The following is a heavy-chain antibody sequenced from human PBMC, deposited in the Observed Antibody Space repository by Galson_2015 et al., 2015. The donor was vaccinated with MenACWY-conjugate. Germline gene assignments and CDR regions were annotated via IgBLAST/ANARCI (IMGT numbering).Heavy chain of an antibody. Sequence: SLRLSCAASGFTFSSYWMHWVRQAPGKGLVWVSRINCDGSSTSYADSVKGRFTISRDNAKNTLYLQMNSLRAEDTAVYYCARTLTTTVTILDAFEIWGQGTMVTVSS. J-gene: IGHJ3*02. CDR2: INCDGSST. CDR1: GFTFSSYW. D-gene: IGHD4-17*01. CDR3: ARTLTTTVTILDAFEI. V-gene: IGHV3-74*01.